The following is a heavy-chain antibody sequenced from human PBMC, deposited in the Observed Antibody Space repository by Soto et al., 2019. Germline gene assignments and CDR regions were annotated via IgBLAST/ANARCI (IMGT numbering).Heavy chain of an antibody. CDR2: IGGSGSST. D-gene: IGHD5-18*01. V-gene: IGHV3-23*01. CDR3: ARGGPRGYSYYFDF. Sequence: GGSLRLSCAASGFTFTNHAMSWVRQAPGKGLEWVSDIGGSGSSTYYADSVKGRFTVSRDNSKNTLYLQMDSLGGEDTAVYYCARGGPRGYSYYFDFWGQGTLVTVSS. CDR1: GFTFTNHA. J-gene: IGHJ4*02.